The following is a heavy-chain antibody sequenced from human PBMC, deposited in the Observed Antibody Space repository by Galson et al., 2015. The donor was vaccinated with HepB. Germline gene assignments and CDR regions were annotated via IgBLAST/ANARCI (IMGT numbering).Heavy chain of an antibody. J-gene: IGHJ3*02. CDR1: GGSISSPF. D-gene: IGHD5-12*01. Sequence: ETLSLTCTVSGGSISSPFWSWIRQSPGKGLEWIGYIFHTGITNHNPSLKSRVTISVDRSKNQFSLKLTSVTAADPAVYYCARSINGKYAFDMWGQGTMVTVSS. V-gene: IGHV4-59*11. CDR2: IFHTGIT. CDR3: ARSINGKYAFDM.